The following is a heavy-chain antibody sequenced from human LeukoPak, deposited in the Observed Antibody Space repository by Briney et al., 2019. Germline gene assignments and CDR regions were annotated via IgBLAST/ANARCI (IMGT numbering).Heavy chain of an antibody. CDR3: ARVTAAAGTTWFDP. J-gene: IGHJ5*02. CDR1: GYTFTSYG. CDR2: ISAYNGNT. Sequence: WASVKVSCKASGYTFTSYGISWVRQAPGQGLEWMGWISAYNGNTNYAQKLQGRVTMTTDTSTSTAYMELRSLRSDDTAVYYCARVTAAAGTTWFDPWGQGTLVTVSS. V-gene: IGHV1-18*01. D-gene: IGHD6-13*01.